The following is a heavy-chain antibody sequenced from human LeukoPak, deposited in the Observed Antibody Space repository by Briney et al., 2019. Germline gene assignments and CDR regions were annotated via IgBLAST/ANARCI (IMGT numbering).Heavy chain of an antibody. V-gene: IGHV4-61*05. CDR1: GDSISTSSYY. CDR3: ARTTEAHSWRTRYYDYYMDV. D-gene: IGHD6-13*01. CDR2: IYYSGST. Sequence: SETLSLTCSVSGDSISTSSYYWGWIRQPPGKGLEWIGYIYYSGSTNYNPSLKSRVTISVDTSKNQFSLKLSSVTAADTAVYYCARTTEAHSWRTRYYDYYMDVWGKGTTVTVSS. J-gene: IGHJ6*03.